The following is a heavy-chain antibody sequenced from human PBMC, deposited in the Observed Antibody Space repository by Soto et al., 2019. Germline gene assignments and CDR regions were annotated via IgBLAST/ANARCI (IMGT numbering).Heavy chain of an antibody. V-gene: IGHV4-39*01. J-gene: IGHJ3*02. CDR1: GGSISSSSYY. Sequence: SETLSLTCTVSGGSISSSSYYWGWIRQPPGKGLEWIGSIYYSGSTYYNPSLKSRVTISVDTSKNQFSLKLSSVTAADTAVYYCARHILSVGGWYVIGDFDIWGQGTMVTLSS. CDR2: IYYSGST. D-gene: IGHD6-19*01. CDR3: ARHILSVGGWYVIGDFDI.